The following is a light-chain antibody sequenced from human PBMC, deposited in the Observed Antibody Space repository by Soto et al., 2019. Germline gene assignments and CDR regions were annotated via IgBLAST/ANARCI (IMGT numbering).Light chain of an antibody. V-gene: IGKV4-1*01. Sequence: DIVMTQSPDSLAVSLGERATINCKSSQSVLYSSNNKNYIAWYQQKPGQPPKLLIYWASTRESGVPDRFSGSGSGTDFTLTISSLQAEDVAVYYCPQYYSTPRTFGPGTKVDIK. CDR1: QSVLYSSNNKNY. CDR2: WAS. CDR3: PQYYSTPRT. J-gene: IGKJ3*01.